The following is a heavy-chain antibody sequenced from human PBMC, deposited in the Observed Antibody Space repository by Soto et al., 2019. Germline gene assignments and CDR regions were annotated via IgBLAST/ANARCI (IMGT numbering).Heavy chain of an antibody. J-gene: IGHJ3*02. CDR1: GFTFSSYS. CDR2: ISSSSSYI. Sequence: EVQLVESGGGLVKPGGSLRLSCAASGFTFSSYSMNWVRQAPGKGLEWVSSISSSSSYIYYADSVKGRFTISRDNAKNSLYLQMNSLRAEDTAVYYCARDAGYSSSYHDAFDIWGQGTMVTVSS. D-gene: IGHD6-13*01. V-gene: IGHV3-21*01. CDR3: ARDAGYSSSYHDAFDI.